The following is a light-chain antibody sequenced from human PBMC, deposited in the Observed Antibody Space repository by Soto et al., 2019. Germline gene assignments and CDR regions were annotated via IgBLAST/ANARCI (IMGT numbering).Light chain of an antibody. CDR2: DAS. V-gene: IGKV3D-20*02. Sequence: EIVFTQSPGTLSLSPGERATLSCRASQSVSSSYLAWYQQKPGKAPRLLIYDASNRATGIPARLSGSGSGTDFTLTVRSLEPEDFAVYYCQQRSNWITFGQGTRLEIK. J-gene: IGKJ5*01. CDR3: QQRSNWIT. CDR1: QSVSSSY.